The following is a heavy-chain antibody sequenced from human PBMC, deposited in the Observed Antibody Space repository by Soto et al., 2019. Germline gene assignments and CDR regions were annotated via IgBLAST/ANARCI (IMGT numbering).Heavy chain of an antibody. J-gene: IGHJ6*02. V-gene: IGHV4-31*03. Sequence: PXDTLSRRCTVSGGSSSSGGYYWSWIRQHPGKGLEWIGYIYYSGSTYYNPSLKSRVTISVDTSKDQFSLKLSSVTAADTAVYYCARETYISLMDVWGQGTTVIVSS. CDR3: ARETYISLMDV. CDR2: IYYSGST. D-gene: IGHD2-21*01. CDR1: GGSSSSGGYY.